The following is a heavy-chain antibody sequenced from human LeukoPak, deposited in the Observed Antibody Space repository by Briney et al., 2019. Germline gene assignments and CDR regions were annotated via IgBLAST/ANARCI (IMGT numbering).Heavy chain of an antibody. CDR1: GYTFTSYG. J-gene: IGHJ3*02. D-gene: IGHD1-26*01. CDR2: ISAYNGNT. V-gene: IGHV1-18*01. Sequence: ASVKVSCKASGYTFTSYGISWVRQAPGQGLEWMGWISAYNGNTNYAQKLQGRVTMTTDTSTSTAYMELRSLRSDDTAVYHCARDAQWEPTYDAFDIWGQGTMVTVSS. CDR3: ARDAQWEPTYDAFDI.